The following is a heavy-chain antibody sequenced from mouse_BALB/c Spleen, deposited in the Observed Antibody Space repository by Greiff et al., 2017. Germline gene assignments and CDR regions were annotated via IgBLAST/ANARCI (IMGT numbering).Heavy chain of an antibody. D-gene: IGHD2-3*01. CDR1: GYSITSDYA. CDR2: ISYSGST. Sequence: DVQLVESGPGLVKPSQSLSLTCTVTGYSITSDYAWNWIRQFPGNKLEWIGYISYSGSTSYNPSLKSRISITRDTSKNQFFLQLNSVTTEDTATYYCARWLLRGYYFDYWGQGTTLTVAS. J-gene: IGHJ2*01. V-gene: IGHV3-2*02. CDR3: ARWLLRGYYFDY.